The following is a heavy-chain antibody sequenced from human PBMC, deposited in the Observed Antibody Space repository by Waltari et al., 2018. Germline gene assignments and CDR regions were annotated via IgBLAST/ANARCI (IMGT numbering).Heavy chain of an antibody. CDR3: ARGRWLQID. Sequence: EVQLVESGGGLAQPGGSLRLFCVASGFIYTNYWMSCVRTTPGKGLEWVANIKQDGSEASYLDSVKGRFTISRDNAKNSLHLQMNNLGVEDTALYYCARGRWLQIDWGQGTLVTVSS. CDR2: IKQDGSEA. J-gene: IGHJ4*02. D-gene: IGHD5-12*01. CDR1: GFIYTNYW. V-gene: IGHV3-7*01.